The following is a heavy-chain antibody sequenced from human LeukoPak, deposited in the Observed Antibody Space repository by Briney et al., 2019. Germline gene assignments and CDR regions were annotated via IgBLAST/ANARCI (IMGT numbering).Heavy chain of an antibody. Sequence: SETLSLTCTVSGGSISNYYWSWIRQPPGKGLEWIGYIYYSGSPNSNPSPKSRVTISVDTSKNQFSLRLSSVTAADTAVYYCARGYYYDTSGPEFDYWGQGTLVTVSS. D-gene: IGHD3-22*01. CDR1: GGSISNYY. CDR3: ARGYYYDTSGPEFDY. J-gene: IGHJ4*02. CDR2: IYYSGSP. V-gene: IGHV4-59*01.